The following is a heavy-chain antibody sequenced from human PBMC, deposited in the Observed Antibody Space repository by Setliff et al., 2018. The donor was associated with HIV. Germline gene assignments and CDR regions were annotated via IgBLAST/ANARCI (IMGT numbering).Heavy chain of an antibody. CDR3: AGDRVPHY. CDR1: GFTFSSYW. Sequence: GGSLRLSCVGSGFTFSSYWMSWVRQAPGKGLEFVANIKQGGSETYYARSVRGRFAISRDDAKNPLYLLMTRLTVDDTGVYFCAGDRVPHYWGQGMLVTVSS. D-gene: IGHD3-10*01. CDR2: IKQGGSET. J-gene: IGHJ4*02. V-gene: IGHV3-7*01.